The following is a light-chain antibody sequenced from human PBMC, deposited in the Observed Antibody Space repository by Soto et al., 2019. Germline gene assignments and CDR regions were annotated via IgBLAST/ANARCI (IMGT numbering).Light chain of an antibody. Sequence: DIQMTQSPSTLSASLGDRVTITCRASQSVSTWLAWYQQKPGKAPKLLIYKASNLESGVPSRFTGSGSGTEFTLTISSLQPDDFATYYCQQYNSWTFGQGTKVDIK. J-gene: IGKJ1*01. CDR1: QSVSTW. V-gene: IGKV1-5*03. CDR3: QQYNSWT. CDR2: KAS.